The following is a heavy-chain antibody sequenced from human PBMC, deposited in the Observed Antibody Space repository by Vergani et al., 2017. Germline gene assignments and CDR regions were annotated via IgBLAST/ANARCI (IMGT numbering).Heavy chain of an antibody. D-gene: IGHD4-17*01. J-gene: IGHJ4*02. Sequence: QVHLVESGGGVVQPGGSLRLSCTAPGFTFSSFGMHWVRQAPGKGLEWLGLVWFDGNNKYYADSVKGRFTISRDTSKKTLSLQMRSLRADDTAVYYCAKDGRENRDYGYFDYWGQGTLVTVSS. CDR1: GFTFSSFG. CDR3: AKDGRENRDYGYFDY. V-gene: IGHV3-30*02. CDR2: VWFDGNNK.